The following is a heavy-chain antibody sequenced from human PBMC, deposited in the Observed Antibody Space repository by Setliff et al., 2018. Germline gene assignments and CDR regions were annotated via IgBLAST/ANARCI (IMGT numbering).Heavy chain of an antibody. D-gene: IGHD6-13*01. V-gene: IGHV1-18*01. Sequence: RASVKVSCKASGYTFTSYGISWVRQAPGQGLEWVGWTSAYNGNTNYAQKLQGRVTMTTDTSTSTAYMELRSLRSDDTAVYYCARGYSSSWQSRMGFDPWGQGTLVTVSS. CDR2: TSAYNGNT. CDR3: ARGYSSSWQSRMGFDP. J-gene: IGHJ5*02. CDR1: GYTFTSYG.